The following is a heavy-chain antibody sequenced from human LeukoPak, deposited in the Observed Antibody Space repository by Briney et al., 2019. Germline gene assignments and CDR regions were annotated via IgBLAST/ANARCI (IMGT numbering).Heavy chain of an antibody. CDR2: IYTGSTT. CDR3: ARGLDSSGGGYYFDY. Sequence: GGSLRLSCAASGFTVSSNYMSWVRQTPGKGLEWVSVIYTGSTTYYADSVKGRFTISRDNSKNTLYLHMNSLRAEDTAVYYCARGLDSSGGGYYFDYWGQGTLVTVSS. J-gene: IGHJ4*02. CDR1: GFTVSSNY. D-gene: IGHD3-10*01. V-gene: IGHV3-53*01.